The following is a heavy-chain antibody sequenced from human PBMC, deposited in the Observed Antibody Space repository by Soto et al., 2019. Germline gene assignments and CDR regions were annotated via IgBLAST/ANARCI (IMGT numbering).Heavy chain of an antibody. J-gene: IGHJ5*02. CDR3: ARGRAGTAMVWGWFDP. Sequence: QVQLVQSGAEVKKPGASVKVSCKASGYTFTSYDINWVRQATGQGLEWMGWMNPNSGNTGYAQKFQGRVTMTRNTSISTAYMELSSLRSEDTAVYYCARGRAGTAMVWGWFDPWGQGTLVTVSS. CDR1: GYTFTSYD. CDR2: MNPNSGNT. V-gene: IGHV1-8*01. D-gene: IGHD5-18*01.